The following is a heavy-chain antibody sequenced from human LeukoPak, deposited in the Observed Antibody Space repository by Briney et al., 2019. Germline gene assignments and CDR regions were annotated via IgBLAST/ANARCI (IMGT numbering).Heavy chain of an antibody. Sequence: ASVKVSCKASGYTFTGYYMHWVRQAPGQGLEWMGWINPNSGGTNYAQKFQGRVTMTTDTSTSTAYMELRSLRSDDTAVYYCARALYHTFDYWGQGTLVTVSS. CDR2: INPNSGGT. V-gene: IGHV1-2*02. D-gene: IGHD2-2*01. CDR1: GYTFTGYY. CDR3: ARALYHTFDY. J-gene: IGHJ4*02.